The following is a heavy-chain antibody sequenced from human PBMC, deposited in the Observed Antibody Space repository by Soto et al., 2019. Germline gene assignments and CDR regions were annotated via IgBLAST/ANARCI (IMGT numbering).Heavy chain of an antibody. CDR2: VNPILSLS. V-gene: IGHV1-69*02. CDR3: ATSYGSGYRAFDY. Sequence: QVQLVQSGAEVKRPGSSVKVSCKASGDTFSFYSINWVRQAPGLGLEWMGRVNPILSLSNYAQRFQGRVTMTPDKPTSTAYMVISSLRSEDTAIYYCATSYGSGYRAFDYWGQGAQVIVSS. J-gene: IGHJ4*02. CDR1: GDTFSFYS. D-gene: IGHD3-10*01.